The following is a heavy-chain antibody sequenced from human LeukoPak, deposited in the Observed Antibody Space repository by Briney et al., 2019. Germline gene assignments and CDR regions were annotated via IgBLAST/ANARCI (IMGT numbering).Heavy chain of an antibody. D-gene: IGHD2-21*01. Sequence: GGSLRLSCAASGFTFSSYSMNWVRQTPGKGLEWVSSISSSSSDIYYADSLRGRFTISRDNAKSTLYLQMNSLRAEDTAVYHCAKKSGDHFHFDFWGQGTLVTVSS. CDR3: AKKSGDHFHFDF. J-gene: IGHJ4*02. CDR1: GFTFSSYS. CDR2: ISSSSSDI. V-gene: IGHV3-21*04.